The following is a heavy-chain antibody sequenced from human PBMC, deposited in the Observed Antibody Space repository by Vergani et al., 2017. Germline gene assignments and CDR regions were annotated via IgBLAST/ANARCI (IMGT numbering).Heavy chain of an antibody. Sequence: EVQLVESGGGLVQPGGSLRLSCAASGFTFSRHWMHWVRRAPGKGLEWVSAITSSSNYIYFADSLKGRFTISRDNAKNSLYLQMNSLRAEDTAVYYCAGQGVRGVMNYYYYYGMDVWGQGTTVTVSS. CDR3: AGQGVRGVMNYYYYYGMDV. CDR2: ITSSSNYI. V-gene: IGHV3-21*01. CDR1: GFTFSRHW. D-gene: IGHD3-10*01. J-gene: IGHJ6*02.